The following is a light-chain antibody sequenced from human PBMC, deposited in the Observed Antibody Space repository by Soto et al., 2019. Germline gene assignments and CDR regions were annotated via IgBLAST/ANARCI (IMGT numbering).Light chain of an antibody. CDR2: GAS. V-gene: IGKV3-20*01. J-gene: IGKJ1*01. Sequence: EIVLTQSPGTLSLSPGERATLSCRASQSVSSTYLAWYQQKPGQAPGLLLYGASNRASGIPDRFAGSGSGTDFTLTISRLEPEDFAVYYCQQYNNWPPWTFGQGTKVDIK. CDR3: QQYNNWPPWT. CDR1: QSVSSTY.